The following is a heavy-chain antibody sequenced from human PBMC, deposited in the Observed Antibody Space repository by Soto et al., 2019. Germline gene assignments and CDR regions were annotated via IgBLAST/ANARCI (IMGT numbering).Heavy chain of an antibody. CDR2: IIPIFGTA. CDR3: ARESPLVVPAAGRRIAGAGEGDKCYYWIDV. CDR1: GGTFSSYA. D-gene: IGHD2-2*01. V-gene: IGHV1-69*13. Sequence: SVKVSCKASGGTFSSYAISWVRQAPGQGLEWMGGIIPIFGTANYAQKFQGRVTLTADESTSTAYMELSSLRSEDTAVYYCARESPLVVPAAGRRIAGAGEGDKCYYWIDVWGQGTTVTVSS. J-gene: IGHJ6*02.